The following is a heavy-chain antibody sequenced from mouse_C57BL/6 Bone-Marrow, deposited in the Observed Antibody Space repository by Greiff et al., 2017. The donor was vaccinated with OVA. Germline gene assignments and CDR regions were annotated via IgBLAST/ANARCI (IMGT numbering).Heavy chain of an antibody. Sequence: VQLVESGAELARPGASVKLSCKASGYTFTSYGISWVKQRTGQGLEWIGEIYPRSGNTYYNEKFKGKATLTADKSSSTAYMELRSLTSEDSAVYFCARRHYYGPWFADWGQGTLVTVSA. CDR1: GYTFTSYG. CDR2: IYPRSGNT. V-gene: IGHV1-81*01. CDR3: ARRHYYGPWFAD. J-gene: IGHJ3*01. D-gene: IGHD1-1*01.